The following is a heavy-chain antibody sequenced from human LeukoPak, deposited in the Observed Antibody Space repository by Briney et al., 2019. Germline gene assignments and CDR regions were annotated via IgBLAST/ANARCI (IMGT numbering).Heavy chain of an antibody. CDR1: GFTFSSHW. Sequence: PGGSLRLSCAASGFTFSSHWMSWVRQAPGKGLEWVANIKQDGSQKYHVDSVKGRFTISRDNAKNSLYLQMNSLRAEDTAVYYCARDLSYYYDSSGYQSDWGQGTLVTVSS. CDR2: IKQDGSQK. CDR3: ARDLSYYYDSSGYQSD. J-gene: IGHJ4*02. D-gene: IGHD3-22*01. V-gene: IGHV3-7*01.